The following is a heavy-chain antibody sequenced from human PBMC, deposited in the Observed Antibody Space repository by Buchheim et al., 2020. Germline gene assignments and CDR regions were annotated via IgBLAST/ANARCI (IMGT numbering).Heavy chain of an antibody. V-gene: IGHV4-39*07. CDR3: ARSGDSDFYFMTV. CDR1: GASIGSGDYC. CDR2: LYLGAHT. D-gene: IGHD2/OR15-2a*01. Sequence: QVQLKESGPGLVRPSETLSLTCSVSGASIGSGDYCWAWIRQSPGKGLEWIASLYLGAHTYYNPALKSRVGLTMQPSRDRFSLRLNSVTAADTAVYYCARSGDSDFYFMTVRGQG. J-gene: IGHJ4*02.